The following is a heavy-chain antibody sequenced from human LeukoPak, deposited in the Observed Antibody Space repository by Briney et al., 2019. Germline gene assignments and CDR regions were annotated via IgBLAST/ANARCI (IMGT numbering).Heavy chain of an antibody. CDR1: GGSISSYL. CDR2: IYYSGST. J-gene: IGHJ4*02. Sequence: SETLSLTCTGSGGSISSYLWSWIRQPPGKGLEWIGYIYYSGSTNYNPSLKSRVTILVDTSKNQFSLKVSSVTAADTAVYYCARGQYSGSCFDNWGQGSLVTVSS. CDR3: ARGQYSGSCFDN. V-gene: IGHV4-59*01. D-gene: IGHD1-26*01.